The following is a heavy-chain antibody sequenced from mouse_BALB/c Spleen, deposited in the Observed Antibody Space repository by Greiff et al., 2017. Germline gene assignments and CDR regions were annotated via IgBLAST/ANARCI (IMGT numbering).Heavy chain of an antibody. V-gene: IGHV3-2*02. CDR1: GYSITSDYA. CDR3: ARKKKNGYDWYFGV. D-gene: IGHD2-2*01. Sequence: EVKLEESGPGLVKPSQSLSLTCTVTGYSITSDYAWNWIRQFPGNKLEWMGYISYSGSTSYNPSLKSRISITRDTSKNQFFLQLNSVTTEDTATYYCARKKKNGYDWYFGVWGAGTTVTVSS. CDR2: ISYSGST. J-gene: IGHJ1*01.